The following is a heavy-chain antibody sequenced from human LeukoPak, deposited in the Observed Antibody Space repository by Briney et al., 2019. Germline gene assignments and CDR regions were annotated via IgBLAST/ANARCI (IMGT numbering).Heavy chain of an antibody. Sequence: ASVKVSCKASGYTFTSYGISWVRQAPGQGLEWMGWISAYNGNTNYAQKLQGRVTMTTDTSTGTAYMELRSLRSDGTAVYYCARFSGSSGWYHYFDYWGQGTLVTVSS. CDR2: ISAYNGNT. CDR3: ARFSGSSGWYHYFDY. D-gene: IGHD6-19*01. J-gene: IGHJ4*02. CDR1: GYTFTSYG. V-gene: IGHV1-18*01.